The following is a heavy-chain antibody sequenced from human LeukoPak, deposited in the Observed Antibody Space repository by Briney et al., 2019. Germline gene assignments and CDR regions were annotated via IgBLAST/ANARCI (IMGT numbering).Heavy chain of an antibody. J-gene: IGHJ6*03. CDR1: GGPYRTHH. D-gene: IGHD6-19*01. CDR3: ARGLRYSSGWYDYYMDV. V-gene: IGHV4-59*11. CDR2: VYFTGTT. Sequence: SEPLTLLCSLCGGPYRTHHWKCPPHAPGKGLEWIGYVYFTGTTNYNPNLTSRLTISVDTSKKQFSLNLTSVTAADTAVYYCARGLRYSSGWYDYYMDVWGKGTTVTVSS.